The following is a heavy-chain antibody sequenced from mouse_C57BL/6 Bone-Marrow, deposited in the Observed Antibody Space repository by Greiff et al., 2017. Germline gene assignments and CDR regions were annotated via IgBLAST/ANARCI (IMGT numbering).Heavy chain of an antibody. CDR1: GYAFTNYW. J-gene: IGHJ3*01. Sequence: QVQLKQPGAELVRPGTSVKVSCKASGYAFTNYWIEWVKQRPGQGLEWIGMIHPCSGGTTYNDQFKGKATLTADKSSSTAYMQLSSLTSAASAVYFCAHGRTFNYCDAVEYWGQGTLVTVSA. CDR3: AHGRTFNYCDAVEY. D-gene: IGHD1-1*01. CDR2: IHPCSGGT. V-gene: IGHV1-54*01.